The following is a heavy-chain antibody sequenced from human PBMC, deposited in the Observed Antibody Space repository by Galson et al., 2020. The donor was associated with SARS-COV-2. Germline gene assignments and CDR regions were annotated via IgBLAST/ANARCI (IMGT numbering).Heavy chain of an antibody. Sequence: ASVKVSCKVSGYTLTELPMHWVRQAPGKGLEWMGGFDPEDGKTIYAQKFQGRVTMTEDTSTDTAYMELSSLRSEDTAVYYCATSGPYCTGGVCPNWFDPWGQGTLVTVSS. V-gene: IGHV1-24*01. CDR2: FDPEDGKT. J-gene: IGHJ5*02. CDR3: ATSGPYCTGGVCPNWFDP. CDR1: GYTLTELP. D-gene: IGHD2-8*02.